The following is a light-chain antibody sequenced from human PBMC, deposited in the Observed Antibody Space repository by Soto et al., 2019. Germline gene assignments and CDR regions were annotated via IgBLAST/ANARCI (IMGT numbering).Light chain of an antibody. Sequence: DIQMTQSPSTLSGSVGDRVTITCRASQTISSWLAWYQQKPGKAPKLLIYKASTLKSGVPSRFSGSGSGTEFTLTISSLQPDDFATYYCQHYHSYSEAFSQGTKVELK. J-gene: IGKJ1*01. CDR3: QHYHSYSEA. CDR1: QTISSW. CDR2: KAS. V-gene: IGKV1-5*03.